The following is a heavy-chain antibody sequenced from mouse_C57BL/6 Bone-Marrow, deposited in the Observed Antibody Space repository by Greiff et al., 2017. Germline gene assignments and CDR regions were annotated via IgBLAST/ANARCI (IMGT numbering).Heavy chain of an antibody. CDR3: TRSRYVGSFPYYYAMYY. Sequence: QVKLLQSGAELVRPGASVKLSCTASGYTFTDYEMHWVKQTPVHGLEWIGAIDPETGGNAYNQKFKGKAIMTADNASSTAYLELRSLTSEDSAIYYCTRSRYVGSFPYYYAMYYWGQGTSVTVSS. CDR2: IDPETGGN. J-gene: IGHJ4*01. V-gene: IGHV1-15*01. CDR1: GYTFTDYE. D-gene: IGHD1-1*01.